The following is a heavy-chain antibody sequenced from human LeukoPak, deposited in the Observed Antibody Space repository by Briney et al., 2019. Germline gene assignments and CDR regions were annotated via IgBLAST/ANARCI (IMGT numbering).Heavy chain of an antibody. V-gene: IGHV3-9*01. CDR3: AKDRERAYCGGDCYLDYYYGMDV. D-gene: IGHD2-21*02. Sequence: GGSLRLSCAASGFTFDDYAMHWVRQAPGKGLEWVSGISWNSGSIGYADSVKGRFTISRDNAKNSLYLQMNSLRAEDTALYYCAKDRERAYCGGDCYLDYYYGMDVWGQGTTVTVSS. J-gene: IGHJ6*02. CDR2: ISWNSGSI. CDR1: GFTFDDYA.